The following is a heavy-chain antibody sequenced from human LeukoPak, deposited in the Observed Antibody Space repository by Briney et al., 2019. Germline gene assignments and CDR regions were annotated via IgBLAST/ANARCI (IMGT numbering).Heavy chain of an antibody. Sequence: PSETLSLTCTVSGGSISGYYWSWIRQPPGKGPEWIGYIYYSGSTNYNPSLKSRVSISVDTSKNQLSLQLSSVTASDTAVYYCARRLHTSGWLDLWGQGTLVTVSS. CDR3: ARRLHTSGWLDL. J-gene: IGHJ5*02. CDR2: IYYSGST. D-gene: IGHD6-25*01. V-gene: IGHV4-59*08. CDR1: GGSISGYY.